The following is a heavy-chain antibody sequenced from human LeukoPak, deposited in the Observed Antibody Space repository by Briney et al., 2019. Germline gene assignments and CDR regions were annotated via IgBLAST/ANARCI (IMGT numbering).Heavy chain of an antibody. CDR2: IYSSGST. CDR1: GGSFSSGSYY. J-gene: IGHJ4*02. CDR3: ARGGSGYDSFDY. Sequence: SETLSLTCTVSGGSFSSGSYYWSWIRQPAGKGLEWIGRIYSSGSTNYNPSLKSRVTISVDTSKNQFSLKLSSVTAADTAVYFCARGGSGYDSFDYWGQGTLVTVSS. D-gene: IGHD5-12*01. V-gene: IGHV4-61*10.